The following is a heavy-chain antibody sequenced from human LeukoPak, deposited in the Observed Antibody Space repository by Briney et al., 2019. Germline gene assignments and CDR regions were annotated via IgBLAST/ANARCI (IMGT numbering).Heavy chain of an antibody. V-gene: IGHV4-39*01. CDR1: GGSISSSSYY. CDR2: IYYSGST. J-gene: IGHJ5*02. Sequence: SETLSLTCTVSGGSISSSSYYWGWIRQPPGKGLEWIGSIYYSGSTYYNPSLKSRVTISVDTSKNQFSLKLSSVTAADTAVYYCARQGLVVVAATPSNWFDPWGQGTLVTVFS. CDR3: ARQGLVVVAATPSNWFDP. D-gene: IGHD2-15*01.